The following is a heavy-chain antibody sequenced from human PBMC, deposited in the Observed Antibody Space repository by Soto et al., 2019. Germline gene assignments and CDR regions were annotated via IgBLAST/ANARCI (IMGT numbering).Heavy chain of an antibody. V-gene: IGHV4-39*01. CDR3: ARQDDFSAFDI. J-gene: IGHJ3*02. D-gene: IGHD2-21*02. Sequence: QLQLQESGPGLVKPSETLSLTCTVSGGSISSSSYYWGWIRQPPGKGLEWIGSIYYSGSTYYNPSLKSRVTISVDTSKNQFSLKLSSVTAADTAVYYCARQDDFSAFDIWGQGTMVTVSS. CDR2: IYYSGST. CDR1: GGSISSSSYY.